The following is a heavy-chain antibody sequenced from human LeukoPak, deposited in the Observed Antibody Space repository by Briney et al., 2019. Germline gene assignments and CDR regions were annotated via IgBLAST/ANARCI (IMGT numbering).Heavy chain of an antibody. CDR1: GYTLNSYA. V-gene: IGHV7-4-1*02. D-gene: IGHD1-14*01. CDR3: ARKLSDTTSA. Sequence: ASVKVSCKASGYTLNSYAMNWVRRAPGQGLEWMGWINTNTGNPMYAQGFTGRFVFSLNTSVSTAYLQISSLKAEDTAVYYCARKLSDTTSAWGQGTLVTVS. J-gene: IGHJ5*02. CDR2: INTNTGNP.